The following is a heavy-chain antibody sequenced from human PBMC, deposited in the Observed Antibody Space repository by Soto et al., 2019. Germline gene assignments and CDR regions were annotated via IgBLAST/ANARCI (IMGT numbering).Heavy chain of an antibody. V-gene: IGHV1-69*08. D-gene: IGHD4-17*01. CDR3: ARDQAPVTLYGYDYGMDV. J-gene: IGHJ6*02. Sequence: QVQLVQSGAEVKKPGSSVKVSCKASGGTFSSYTISWVRQAPGQGLEWMGRIIPILGIANYAQKFQGRVPITADKSTGTAYMELSSLRSEDTAVYYCARDQAPVTLYGYDYGMDVWGQGTTVTVSS. CDR1: GGTFSSYT. CDR2: IIPILGIA.